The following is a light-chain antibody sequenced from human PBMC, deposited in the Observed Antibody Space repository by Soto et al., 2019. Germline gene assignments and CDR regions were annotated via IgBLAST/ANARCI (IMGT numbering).Light chain of an antibody. Sequence: DIKMTQSPSTLSASVGDRLTITCRASQRIGRWLAWYQQKPGKAPKLLIFDASTLENGVPARFSGSRSGPEFSLTISSLQPDDFATYYCQQYYSYWTFGQGTKVDI. CDR3: QQYYSYWT. CDR1: QRIGRW. CDR2: DAS. V-gene: IGKV1-5*01. J-gene: IGKJ1*01.